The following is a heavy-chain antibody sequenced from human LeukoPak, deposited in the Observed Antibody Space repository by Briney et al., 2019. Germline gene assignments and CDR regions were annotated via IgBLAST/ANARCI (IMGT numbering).Heavy chain of an antibody. Sequence: PSETLSLTCSVSGGSISSYYWSWIRQPPGKGLEWIGYIYYSGSTNYNPSLKSRVTISVDTSKNQFSLKLSSVTAADTAVYYCARLSVRWLASSPFDYWGQGTLVTVSS. J-gene: IGHJ4*02. V-gene: IGHV4-59*08. D-gene: IGHD6-19*01. CDR1: GGSISSYY. CDR3: ARLSVRWLASSPFDY. CDR2: IYYSGST.